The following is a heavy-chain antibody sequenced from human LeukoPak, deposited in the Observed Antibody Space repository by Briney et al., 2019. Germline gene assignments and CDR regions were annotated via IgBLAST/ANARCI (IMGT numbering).Heavy chain of an antibody. J-gene: IGHJ4*02. D-gene: IGHD6-19*01. CDR2: INHSGST. Sequence: SETLSLTCAVYGGSFSGYYWSWIRQPPGKGLEWIGEINHSGSTNYNPSLKRRVTISVDTSKNQFSLKLSSVTAADTAVYYCARLSRKRQWSSKAHPSFDYWGQGTLVTVSS. V-gene: IGHV4-34*01. CDR3: ARLSRKRQWSSKAHPSFDY. CDR1: GGSFSGYY.